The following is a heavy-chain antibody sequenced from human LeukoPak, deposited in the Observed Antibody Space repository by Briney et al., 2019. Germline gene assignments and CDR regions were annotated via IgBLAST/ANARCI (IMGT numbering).Heavy chain of an antibody. D-gene: IGHD4-17*01. CDR3: ARASGGYGDYYYYMDV. CDR2: INPNSGGT. J-gene: IGHJ6*03. CDR1: GYTFTGYY. Sequence: GASVKVSCKASGYTFTGYYTHWVRQAPGQGLEWMGWINPNSGGTNYAQKFQGRVTMTRDTSTSTVYMELSSLRSEDTAVYYCARASGGYGDYYYYMDVWGKGTTVTISS. V-gene: IGHV1-2*02.